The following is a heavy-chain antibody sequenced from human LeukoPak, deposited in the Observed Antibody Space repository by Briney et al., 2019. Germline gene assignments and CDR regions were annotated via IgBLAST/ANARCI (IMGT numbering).Heavy chain of an antibody. V-gene: IGHV1-3*01. D-gene: IGHD3-9*01. CDR1: GYTFTSYA. CDR3: ARDLRASDVLRYFDWSHPHSLFDY. J-gene: IGHJ4*02. Sequence: GASVKVSCKASGYTFTSYAMHWVRQAPGQRLEWMGWINAGNGNTKYSQKFQGRVTITRDTSASTAYMELRSLRSDDTAVYYCARDLRASDVLRYFDWSHPHSLFDYWGQGTLVTVSS. CDR2: INAGNGNT.